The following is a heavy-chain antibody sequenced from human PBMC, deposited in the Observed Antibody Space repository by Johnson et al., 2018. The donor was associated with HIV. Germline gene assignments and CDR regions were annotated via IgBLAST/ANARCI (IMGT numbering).Heavy chain of an antibody. J-gene: IGHJ3*01. D-gene: IGHD2-21*02. CDR1: GFRFDDYA. V-gene: IGHV3-20*04. CDR3: ASRRVTGGAFDL. CDR2: FYRNGGST. Sequence: VQLVESGGGVVQPGGSLRLSCAASGFRFDDYAMHWVRQTPGKGLEWVSGFYRNGGSTGYAASVKGRFTISRDNAKNSLYLQVNSLRAEDTALYYCASRRVTGGAFDLWGQGTMVTVSS.